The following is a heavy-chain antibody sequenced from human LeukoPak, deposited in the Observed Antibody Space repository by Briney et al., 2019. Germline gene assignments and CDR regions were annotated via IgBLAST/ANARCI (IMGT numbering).Heavy chain of an antibody. Sequence: PGGSLRLSCAASGFTFNSYAMSWVRQAPGKGLEWVSAISGSGGSTYYADSVKGQFTISRDNSRNTLYLQMNSLRAEDTAVYYCAKVSGSSWYYYYGMDVWGQGTTVTVSS. D-gene: IGHD6-13*01. CDR3: AKVSGSSWYYYYGMDV. CDR1: GFTFNSYA. J-gene: IGHJ6*02. V-gene: IGHV3-23*01. CDR2: ISGSGGST.